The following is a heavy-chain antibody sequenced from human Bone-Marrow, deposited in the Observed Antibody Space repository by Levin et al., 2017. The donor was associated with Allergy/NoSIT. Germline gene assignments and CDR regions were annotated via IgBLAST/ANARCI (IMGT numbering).Heavy chain of an antibody. CDR1: YDSINTNNYY. V-gene: IGHV4-39*07. CDR2: IFYSGTT. CDR3: ARVAGKSSYGYSVTTFEI. D-gene: IGHD5-18*01. Sequence: SETLSLTCTVSYDSINTNNYYWGWIRQPPGKGLEWIGNIFYSGTTYYNPSLKSRVTVSVDTSKNHFSLKLTSLTAADTAVYYCARVAGKSSYGYSVTTFEIWGQGTMVTVSS. J-gene: IGHJ3*02.